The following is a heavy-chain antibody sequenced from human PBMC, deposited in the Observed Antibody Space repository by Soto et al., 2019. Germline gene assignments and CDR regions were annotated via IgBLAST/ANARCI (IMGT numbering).Heavy chain of an antibody. D-gene: IGHD3-10*01. V-gene: IGHV3-23*01. Sequence: GGSLRLSCVASGFTFSNYAISWVRQTPGKGPEWVSVISGSGDFTYYADSVKGRFTISRDNPKNTIYLQMNSLRAEDTAVYYCAKGFYGSGSYYNERAFDSWGQGTLVTVSS. CDR1: GFTFSNYA. J-gene: IGHJ4*02. CDR2: ISGSGDFT. CDR3: AKGFYGSGSYYNERAFDS.